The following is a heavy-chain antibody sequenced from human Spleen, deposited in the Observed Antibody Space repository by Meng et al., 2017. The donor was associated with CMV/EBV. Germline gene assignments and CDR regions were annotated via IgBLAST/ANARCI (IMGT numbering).Heavy chain of an antibody. V-gene: IGHV3-13*03. CDR2: FGSAGDT. CDR1: RFTLRTYD. D-gene: IGHD6-13*01. Sequence: GGSLRLSCAACRFTLRTYDMHWVRQATGKGLRWVSRFGSAGDTPSPGSVKGQSTISREKAKKSLCLQMHCLIAGDTAVSYCARVGVGGTYLDYWGQGTLVTVSS. CDR3: ARVGVGGTYLDY. J-gene: IGHJ4*02.